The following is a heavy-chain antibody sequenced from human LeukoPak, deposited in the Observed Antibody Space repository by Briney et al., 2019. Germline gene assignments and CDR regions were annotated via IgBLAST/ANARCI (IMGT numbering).Heavy chain of an antibody. CDR2: ISGSGRTT. CDR1: GFTFSIYA. D-gene: IGHD6-19*01. CDR3: AKVPYSCGWYGEYFQH. J-gene: IGHJ1*01. Sequence: GGSLRLSCAASGFTFSIYAMSWVRQAPGKGLEWVSVISGSGRTTYYADSVKGRFTISRDNSKNTLYLQMNSLRAEDTAIYYCAKVPYSCGWYGEYFQHWGQGTLVTVSS. V-gene: IGHV3-23*01.